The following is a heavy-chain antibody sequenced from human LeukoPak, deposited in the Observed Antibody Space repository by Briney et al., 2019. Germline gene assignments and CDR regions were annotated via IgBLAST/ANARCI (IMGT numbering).Heavy chain of an antibody. CDR3: ASGRDPLDY. CDR1: GFPFSSYS. J-gene: IGHJ4*02. Sequence: PGGSLRLSCAASGFPFSSYSMNWVRQPPGKGLEWVSYISSSSSTIYYADSVKGRFTISRDNAKNSLYLQMNSLRAEDTAVYYCASGRDPLDYWGQGTLVTVSS. CDR2: ISSSSSTI. D-gene: IGHD1-26*01. V-gene: IGHV3-48*04.